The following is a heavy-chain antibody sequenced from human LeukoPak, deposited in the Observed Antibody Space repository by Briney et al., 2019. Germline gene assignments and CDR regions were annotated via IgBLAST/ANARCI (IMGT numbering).Heavy chain of an antibody. D-gene: IGHD2/OR15-2a*01. CDR3: ARAGKNSRTYDY. Sequence: PSETQSLTCTVSSDSISNYYWSWIRQPPGEGLEWIGHIYYSGSTKYNPSLQSRVTISVDTSKNQFSLKLSSVTAADTAIYYCARAGKNSRTYDYWGQGTLVTVSS. CDR1: SDSISNYY. V-gene: IGHV4-59*12. CDR2: IYYSGST. J-gene: IGHJ4*02.